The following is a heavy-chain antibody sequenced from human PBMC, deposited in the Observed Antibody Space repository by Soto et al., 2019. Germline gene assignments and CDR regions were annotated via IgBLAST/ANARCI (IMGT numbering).Heavy chain of an antibody. Sequence: ASVKVSCKASGYTFTSYAMHWVRQAPGQRLEWMGWINAGNGNTKYSQKFQGRVTITRDTSASTAYMELSSLRSEDTAVYYCARYNRKMTTHYYYYYYMDVWGKGTTVTVSS. CDR1: GYTFTSYA. J-gene: IGHJ6*03. V-gene: IGHV1-3*01. CDR3: ARYNRKMTTHYYYYYYMDV. CDR2: INAGNGNT. D-gene: IGHD1-20*01.